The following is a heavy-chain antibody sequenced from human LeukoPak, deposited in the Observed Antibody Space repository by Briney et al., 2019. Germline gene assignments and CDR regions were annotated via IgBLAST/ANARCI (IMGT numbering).Heavy chain of an antibody. CDR2: IYHSGST. CDR3: ARRLGYCSGGSCYAGNYFDY. CDR1: GYSISSGYY. V-gene: IGHV4-38-2*02. D-gene: IGHD2-15*01. J-gene: IGHJ4*02. Sequence: KPSETLSLTCTVSGYSISSGYYWGWIRQPPGKGLEWIGSIYHSGSTYYNPSLKSRVTISVDTSKNQFSLKLSSVTAADTAVYYCARRLGYCSGGSCYAGNYFDYWGQGTLVTVSS.